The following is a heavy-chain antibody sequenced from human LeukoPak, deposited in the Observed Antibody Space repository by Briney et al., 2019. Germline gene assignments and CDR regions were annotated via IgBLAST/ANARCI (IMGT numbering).Heavy chain of an antibody. CDR1: GGSISSGGYY. V-gene: IGHV4-31*03. D-gene: IGHD3-22*01. CDR2: IYYSGST. CDR3: ARDRAYYYDSSGYYSPGYYYGMDV. J-gene: IGHJ6*02. Sequence: SETLSLTCTVSGGSISSGGYYWSWIRQHPGKGLGWIGYIYYSGSTYYNPSLKSRVTISVDTSKNQFSLKLSSVTAADTAVYYCARDRAYYYDSSGYYSPGYYYGMDVWGQGTTVTVSS.